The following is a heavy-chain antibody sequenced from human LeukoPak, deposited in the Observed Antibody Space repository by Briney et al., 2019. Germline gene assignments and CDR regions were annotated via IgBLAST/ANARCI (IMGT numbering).Heavy chain of an antibody. CDR3: AGDFGVEWELVF. J-gene: IGHJ4*02. CDR2: INPSGGST. Sequence: ASVKVSCKASGYTFTSYYMHWVRQAPGQGLEWMGIINPSGGSTSYAQKFQGRVTMTRDTSTSTVYMELSSLRSEDTAVYYCAGDFGVEWELVFWGQGTLVTVSS. D-gene: IGHD1-26*01. V-gene: IGHV1-46*01. CDR1: GYTFTSYY.